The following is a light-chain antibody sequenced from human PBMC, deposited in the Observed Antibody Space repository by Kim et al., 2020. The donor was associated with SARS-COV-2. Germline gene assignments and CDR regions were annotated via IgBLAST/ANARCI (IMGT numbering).Light chain of an antibody. V-gene: IGLV3-1*01. CDR3: QAWDSSTAV. J-gene: IGLJ1*01. CDR2: QDS. Sequence: GCPGQKARITCSGDRLGDKYACWYRQKPGQSPVLVIYQDSERPSGIPEGFSGSDCGNTATLTIRGTQAMDEADYYWQAWDSSTAVFGTGTRFTVL. CDR1: RLGDKY.